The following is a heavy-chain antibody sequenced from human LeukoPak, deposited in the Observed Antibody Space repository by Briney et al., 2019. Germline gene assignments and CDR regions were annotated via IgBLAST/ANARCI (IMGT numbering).Heavy chain of an antibody. D-gene: IGHD3-22*01. CDR2: IDYSGST. V-gene: IGHV4-30-2*03. Sequence: PSETLSLTCTVSDASISSGAYYWTWIRQPPGKGLEWIGSIDYSGSTYYNPSLKSRVTISGDTSKNQFSLKLSSVTAADTAVYYCARVADSSGYYPDYWGQGTLVTVSS. J-gene: IGHJ4*02. CDR1: DASISSGAYY. CDR3: ARVADSSGYYPDY.